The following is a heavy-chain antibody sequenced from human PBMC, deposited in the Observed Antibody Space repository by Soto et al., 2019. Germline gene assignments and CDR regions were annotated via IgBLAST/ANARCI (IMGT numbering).Heavy chain of an antibody. CDR2: ISGSGGST. Sequence: GGSLRLSCAASGFTFSSYAMSWVRQAPGKGLEWVSAISGSGGSTYYADSVKGRFTISRDNSKNTLYLQMNSLRAEDTAVYYCAKDSSLYYYDSSGYTHYWGQGTLVTVS. V-gene: IGHV3-23*01. CDR3: AKDSSLYYYDSSGYTHY. D-gene: IGHD3-22*01. CDR1: GFTFSSYA. J-gene: IGHJ4*02.